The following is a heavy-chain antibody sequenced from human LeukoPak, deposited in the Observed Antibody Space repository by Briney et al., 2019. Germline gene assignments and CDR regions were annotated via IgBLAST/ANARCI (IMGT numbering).Heavy chain of an antibody. D-gene: IGHD3-10*01. V-gene: IGHV1-69*13. CDR2: IIPIFGTA. CDR3: ASSLRGSMVVDY. CDR1: GGTFSSYA. Sequence: SVKVSCKASGGTFSSYAISWVRQAPGQGLEWMGGIIPIFGTANYAQKFQGRVTITADESTSTAYMELSSLRSEDTAVYYCASSLRGSMVVDYWGQGTLVTVSS. J-gene: IGHJ4*02.